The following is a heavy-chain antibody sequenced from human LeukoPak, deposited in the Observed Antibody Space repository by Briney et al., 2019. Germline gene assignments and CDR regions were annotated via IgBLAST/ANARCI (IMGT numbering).Heavy chain of an antibody. Sequence: RPPPLNGLEWIGEINHSGSTNYNPSLKSRVSISVDTSKNRFSLRVTSLTAADTAVYYCARRRSFGLSWTMNVWGKGITVTVSS. J-gene: IGHJ6*03. V-gene: IGHV4-34*01. CDR3: ARRRSFGLSWTMNV. D-gene: IGHD3-10*01. CDR2: INHSGST.